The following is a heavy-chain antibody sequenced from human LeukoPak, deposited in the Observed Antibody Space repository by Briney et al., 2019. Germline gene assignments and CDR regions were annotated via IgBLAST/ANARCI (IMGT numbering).Heavy chain of an antibody. CDR3: ARDHSSEWYALVVTSEDFQY. Sequence: PGGSLRLSCAASGFTFSSYSMKCVHQGPGKGLEWLSFISSSSSSRIYYADSVKGRFTISRDNAKNSLYLQMNSLRDEDTAMYYCARDHSSEWYALVVTSEDFQYWGQGTLVTVSS. CDR2: ISSSSSSRI. D-gene: IGHD6-19*01. CDR1: GFTFSSYS. V-gene: IGHV3-48*02. J-gene: IGHJ1*01.